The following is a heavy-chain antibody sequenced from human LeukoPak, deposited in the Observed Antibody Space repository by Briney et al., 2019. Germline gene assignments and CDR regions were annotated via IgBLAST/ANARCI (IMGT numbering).Heavy chain of an antibody. Sequence: GGSLRLSCAASGFTFTNYPIHWVRQAPGKGLEWVTVISYDGSTKYYADSVKGRFSISRDNSKNTQHLQMNNLRTEDTVVYYCAREMGGYPFDYWGQGTLVTVSS. CDR2: ISYDGSTK. CDR1: GFTFTNYP. V-gene: IGHV3-30*04. D-gene: IGHD5-12*01. CDR3: AREMGGYPFDY. J-gene: IGHJ4*02.